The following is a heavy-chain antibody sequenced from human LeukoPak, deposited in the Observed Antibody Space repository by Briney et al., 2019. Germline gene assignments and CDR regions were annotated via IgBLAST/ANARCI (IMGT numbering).Heavy chain of an antibody. CDR1: GGTFSSYA. V-gene: IGHV1-69*05. J-gene: IGHJ3*02. CDR3: ARDRPNWGSHDAFDI. CDR2: IIPIFGTA. Sequence: SVKVSCKASGGTFSSYAISWVRQAPGQGLEWMGGIIPIFGTANYAQKFQGRVTITTDESTSTAYMELSSLRSEDTAVYYCARDRPNWGSHDAFDIWGQGTMVTVSS. D-gene: IGHD7-27*01.